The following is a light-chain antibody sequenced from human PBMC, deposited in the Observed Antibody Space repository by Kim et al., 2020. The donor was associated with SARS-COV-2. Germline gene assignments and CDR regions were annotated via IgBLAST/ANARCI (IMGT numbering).Light chain of an antibody. Sequence: ACGGDRFTSTCRASQSIGSSCLNWYVQKPGKAPNLLIYSTSSLVSGFSSRCSGRGSGTEFALTITGLQVEDFATYYCQQSYNTPYTFGQGTKLEI. J-gene: IGKJ2*01. CDR1: QSIGSSC. CDR2: STS. CDR3: QQSYNTPYT. V-gene: IGKV1-39*01.